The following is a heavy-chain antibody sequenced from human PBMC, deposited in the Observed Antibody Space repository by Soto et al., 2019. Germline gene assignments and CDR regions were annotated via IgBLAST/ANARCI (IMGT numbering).Heavy chain of an antibody. Sequence: SETLSLTCTVSGGSISSGGYYWSWIRQHPGKGLEWIGYIYYSGSTYYNPSLKSRVTISVDTSKNQFSLKLSSVTAADTAVYYCARAIAAGCSSTSCYVGWFDPWGQGTLVTVSS. D-gene: IGHD2-2*01. CDR3: ARAIAAGCSSTSCYVGWFDP. V-gene: IGHV4-31*03. CDR1: GGSISSGGYY. J-gene: IGHJ5*02. CDR2: IYYSGST.